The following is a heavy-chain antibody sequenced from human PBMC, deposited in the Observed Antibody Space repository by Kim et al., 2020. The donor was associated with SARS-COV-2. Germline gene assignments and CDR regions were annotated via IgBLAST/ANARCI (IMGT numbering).Heavy chain of an antibody. J-gene: IGHJ1*01. D-gene: IGHD6-19*01. Sequence: GGSLRLSCAASGFTFDDYAMHWVRQAPGKGLEWVSGISWNSGSIGYADSVKGRFTISRDNAKNSLYLQMNSLRAEDTALSYCAKDSHSSGWYPSFQHWG. CDR2: ISWNSGSI. CDR1: GFTFDDYA. CDR3: AKDSHSSGWYPSFQH. V-gene: IGHV3-9*01.